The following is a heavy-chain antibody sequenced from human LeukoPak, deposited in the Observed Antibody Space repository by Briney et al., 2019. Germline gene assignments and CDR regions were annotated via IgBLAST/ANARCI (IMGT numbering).Heavy chain of an antibody. Sequence: SETLSLTCTVSGGSISSSSYYWGWIRQPPGKGLGWIGSIYYSGSTYYTPSLKSRVTISVDTSKNQFSLKLSSVTAADTAVYYCARAGPWQIDRWGQGTLVTVSS. V-gene: IGHV4-39*07. J-gene: IGHJ5*02. CDR2: IYYSGST. D-gene: IGHD3-10*01. CDR1: GGSISSSSYY. CDR3: ARAGPWQIDR.